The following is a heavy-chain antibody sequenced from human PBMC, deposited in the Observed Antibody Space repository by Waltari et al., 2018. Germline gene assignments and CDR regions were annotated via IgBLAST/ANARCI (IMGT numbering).Heavy chain of an antibody. CDR3: ARWQQWPVRAFDY. Sequence: EVQLVESGGGLIQPGGSLRLSCAASGFIVSSNYMSWVRQAPGRGLGWVSLIYSGGSTYSADSVKGRFTISRDNSKNTLYLQMDSLSFEDTAVYYCARWQQWPVRAFDYWGQGTLVTVSS. D-gene: IGHD6-19*01. CDR2: IYSGGST. V-gene: IGHV3-53*01. CDR1: GFIVSSNY. J-gene: IGHJ4*02.